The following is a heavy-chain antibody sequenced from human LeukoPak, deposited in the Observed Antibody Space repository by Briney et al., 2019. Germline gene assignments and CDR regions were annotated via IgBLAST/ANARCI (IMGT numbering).Heavy chain of an antibody. V-gene: IGHV3-30*18. CDR2: ISSDGSDE. CDR3: ANDRAREGDY. J-gene: IGHJ4*02. CDR1: GFTFNNYG. Sequence: PGGSLRLSCAASGFTFNNYGMHWVRQSPGKGLEWVAVISSDGSDEYYAESVKGRFSISRDNSKNTLYLQMNNLRTDDSAVYYCANDRAREGDYWGQGTLVTVSS. D-gene: IGHD1-26*01.